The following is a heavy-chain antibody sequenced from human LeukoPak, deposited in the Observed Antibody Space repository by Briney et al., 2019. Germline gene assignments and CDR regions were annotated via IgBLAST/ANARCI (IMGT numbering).Heavy chain of an antibody. CDR3: ASLRDDFWSGYRARCFDP. CDR2: IIPIFGTA. D-gene: IGHD3-3*01. CDR1: GGTFSSYA. V-gene: IGHV1-69*13. Sequence: GASVKVSCKASGGTFSSYAISWVRQAPGQGLEWMGGIIPIFGTANYAQKFQGRVTITADESTSTAYMELSSLRSEDTAVYYCASLRDDFWSGYRARCFDPWGQGTLVTVSS. J-gene: IGHJ5*02.